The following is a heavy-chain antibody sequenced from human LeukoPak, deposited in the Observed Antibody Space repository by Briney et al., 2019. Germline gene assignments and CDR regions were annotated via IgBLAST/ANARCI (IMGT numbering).Heavy chain of an antibody. D-gene: IGHD5-18*01. CDR1: GGTFSSYA. V-gene: IGHV1-69*01. CDR3: ARGVTRGYSPSLY. CDR2: IIPIFGTA. J-gene: IGHJ4*02. Sequence: SVQVSCKASGGTFSSYAISWVRQAPGQGLEWMGEIIPIFGTANYAQKFQGRVTITADESTSTAYMELSSLRSEDTAVYYCARGVTRGYSPSLYWGQGTLVIVSS.